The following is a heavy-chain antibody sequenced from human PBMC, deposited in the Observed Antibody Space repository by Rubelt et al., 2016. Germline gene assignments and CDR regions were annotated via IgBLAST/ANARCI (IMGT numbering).Heavy chain of an antibody. CDR2: IYYSGST. J-gene: IGHJ4*02. CDR1: GGSISSSSYY. D-gene: IGHD3-3*01. CDR3: ARRGAIFGVVIYFDY. V-gene: IGHV4-39*01. Sequence: QLQLQESGPGLVTPSETLSLTCTVSGGSISSSSYYWGWIRQPPGTGLEWIGSIYYSGSTYYNPSLKSRVTISVDTSKNQFSLKLSSVTAADTAVYYCARRGAIFGVVIYFDYWGQGTLVTVSS.